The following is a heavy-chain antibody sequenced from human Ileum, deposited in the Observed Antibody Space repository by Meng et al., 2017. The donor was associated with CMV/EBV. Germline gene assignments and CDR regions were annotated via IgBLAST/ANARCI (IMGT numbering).Heavy chain of an antibody. CDR3: AKSPGSCSGGTCYPRD. Sequence: GFIFSNYDMSWVRQAPGKGLEWVSVLSDNGGNTYYADSVKGRFTISRDNSKNTLYLQMNSLRAEDTAVYYCAKSPGSCSGGTCYPRDWGQGTLVTVSS. CDR2: LSDNGGNT. V-gene: IGHV3-23*01. J-gene: IGHJ4*02. CDR1: GFIFSNYD. D-gene: IGHD2-15*01.